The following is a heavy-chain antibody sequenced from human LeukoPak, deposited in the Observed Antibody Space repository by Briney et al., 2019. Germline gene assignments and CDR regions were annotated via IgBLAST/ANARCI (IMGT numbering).Heavy chain of an antibody. J-gene: IGHJ6*03. CDR1: SGSFSGYY. Sequence: SETLSLTCAVYSGSFSGYYWSWIRQPPGKGLEWIGEINHSGSTNYNPSLKSRVTISVDTSKNQFSLKLSSVTAADTAVYYCARGELVIVPAVNYYYYYMDVWGKGTTVTVSS. CDR2: INHSGST. V-gene: IGHV4-34*01. CDR3: ARGELVIVPAVNYYYYYMDV. D-gene: IGHD2-2*01.